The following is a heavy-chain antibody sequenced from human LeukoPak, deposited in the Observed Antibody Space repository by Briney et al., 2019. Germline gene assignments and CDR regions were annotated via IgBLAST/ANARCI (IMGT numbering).Heavy chain of an antibody. CDR2: IYYSGST. J-gene: IGHJ3*02. V-gene: IGHV4-59*01. CDR1: GGSISSYY. CDR3: ATYEPAAGMIDAFDI. D-gene: IGHD6-13*01. Sequence: PSETLSLTCTVSGGSISSYYWSWIRQPPGKGLEWIGYIYYSGSTNYNPSLKSRVTISVDTSKNQFSLKLSSVTAADTAVYYCATYEPAAGMIDAFDIWGQGTMVTVSS.